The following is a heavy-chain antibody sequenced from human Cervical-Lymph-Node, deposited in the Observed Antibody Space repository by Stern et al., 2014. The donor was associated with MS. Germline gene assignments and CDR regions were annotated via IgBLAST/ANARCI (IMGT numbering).Heavy chain of an antibody. CDR3: ASANCSSTSCPNWFDP. V-gene: IGHV4-30-4*01. CDR2: IYYSGRT. Sequence: QVQLQESGPGLVKPSQTLSLTCTVSGGTISSGDYYWSWIRQPPGNGLEWSGYIYYSGRTYYNPSLKSRVTISVDTSKNQFSLKLSSVTAADTAVYYCASANCSSTSCPNWFDPWGQGTLVTVSS. CDR1: GGTISSGDYY. D-gene: IGHD2-2*01. J-gene: IGHJ5*02.